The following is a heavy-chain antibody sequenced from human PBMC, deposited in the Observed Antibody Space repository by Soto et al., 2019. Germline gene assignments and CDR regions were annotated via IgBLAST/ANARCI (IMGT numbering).Heavy chain of an antibody. Sequence: PSETLSLTCAVSGGSISSGGYSWSWIRQPPGKGLEWIGYIYHSGSTHYNPSLKSRVTISLDTCKNQFSLNLRSVTAADTAVYYCASMGYHYGSGSYPLDYWGQGTLVTVSS. CDR3: ASMGYHYGSGSYPLDY. D-gene: IGHD3-10*01. V-gene: IGHV4-30-2*01. CDR1: GGSISSGGYS. CDR2: IYHSGST. J-gene: IGHJ4*02.